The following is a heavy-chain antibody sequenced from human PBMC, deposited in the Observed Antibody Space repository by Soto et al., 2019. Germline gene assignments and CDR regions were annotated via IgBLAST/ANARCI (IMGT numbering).Heavy chain of an antibody. D-gene: IGHD5-12*01. V-gene: IGHV1-69*13. CDR1: GGTFSSHA. Sequence: VASVKVSCKASGGTFSSHAISWVRQAPGQGLEWMGGIIPIFGTANYAQKFQGRVTITADESTSTAYMELSSLRSEDTAVYYCARDETATSYYYYGMDVWGQGTTVTVSS. J-gene: IGHJ6*02. CDR3: ARDETATSYYYYGMDV. CDR2: IIPIFGTA.